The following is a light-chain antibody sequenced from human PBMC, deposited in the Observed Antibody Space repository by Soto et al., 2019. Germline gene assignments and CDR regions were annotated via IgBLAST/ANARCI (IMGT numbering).Light chain of an antibody. Sequence: QSALTQPRSVSGSPGQSVTISCTGTSSDVGSYNFVSWHQQHPGKAPKLMIYDVAKRPSGVPDRFSGSESGNTASLTISGLQAEDEADYYCCTFAGRYSYVFGSGTKVTVL. CDR3: CTFAGRYSYV. V-gene: IGLV2-11*01. CDR2: DVA. J-gene: IGLJ1*01. CDR1: SSDVGSYNF.